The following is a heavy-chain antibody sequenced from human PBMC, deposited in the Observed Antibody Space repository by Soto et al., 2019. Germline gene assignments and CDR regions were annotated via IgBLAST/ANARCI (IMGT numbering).Heavy chain of an antibody. CDR3: AKDIKSTGWYFGLGL. Sequence: LRLSCSASGFTFDYHAMHWVRQGPGKGLEWVSGISWNSGTIVYADSVKGRFTISRDNTKNSLYLQMDSLRREDTALYYCAKDIKSTGWYFGLGLWGQGTTVTVSS. CDR2: ISWNSGTI. J-gene: IGHJ6*02. CDR1: GFTFDYHA. V-gene: IGHV3-9*01. D-gene: IGHD6-19*01.